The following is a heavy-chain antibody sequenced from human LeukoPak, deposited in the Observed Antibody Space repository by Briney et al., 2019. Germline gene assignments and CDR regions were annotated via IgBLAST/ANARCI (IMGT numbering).Heavy chain of an antibody. CDR2: IYYSGST. V-gene: IGHV4-39*07. J-gene: IGHJ5*02. CDR1: GGSISNSSYY. Sequence: SETLSLTCTVSGGSISNSSYYWGWIRQPPGKGLEWIGSIYYSGSTYYNPSLKSRVTISVDTSKNQFSLKLSSVTAADTAVYYCARVVRDDFWSGYRFDPWGQGTLVTVSS. CDR3: ARVVRDDFWSGYRFDP. D-gene: IGHD3-3*01.